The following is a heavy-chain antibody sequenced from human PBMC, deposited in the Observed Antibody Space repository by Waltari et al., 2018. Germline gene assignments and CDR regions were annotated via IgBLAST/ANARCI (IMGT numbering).Heavy chain of an antibody. V-gene: IGHV1-2*02. CDR1: GYTFTAYY. J-gene: IGHJ4*02. D-gene: IGHD4-17*01. CDR2: INPRSGET. Sequence: QEHLVQSGAEVKKPGASVRVSCKASGYTFTAYYIHWVRQAPGQGLQWMGWINPRSGETKFTQKFQGRGTTTRDTSLNTAYMEISSLVFDDTAVYYCAREGSHLTTVNDYWGQGTQVIVSS. CDR3: AREGSHLTTVNDY.